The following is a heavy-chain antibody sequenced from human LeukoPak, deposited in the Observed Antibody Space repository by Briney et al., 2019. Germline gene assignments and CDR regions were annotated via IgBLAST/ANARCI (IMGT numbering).Heavy chain of an antibody. CDR3: AREPSSSWFPETNWFDP. J-gene: IGHJ5*02. CDR2: INHSGST. CDR1: GGSFSVYY. Sequence: SETLSLTCAVYGGSFSVYYWSWIRQPPGKGLEWIGEINHSGSTNYNPSLKSRVTISVDTSKNQFSLKLSSVTAADTAVYYCAREPSSSWFPETNWFDPWGQGTLVTVSS. D-gene: IGHD6-13*01. V-gene: IGHV4-34*01.